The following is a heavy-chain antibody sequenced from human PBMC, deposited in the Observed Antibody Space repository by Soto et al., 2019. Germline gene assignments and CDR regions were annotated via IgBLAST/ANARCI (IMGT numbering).Heavy chain of an antibody. CDR1: GGTFSSYA. CDR3: ASILRCSSTSCYAGNYYYYYGMDV. V-gene: IGHV1-69*13. Sequence: SVKVSGKASGGTFSSYAISWVRQAPGQGLEWMGGIIPIFGTANYAQKFQGRVTITADESTSTAYMELSSLRSEDTAVYYCASILRCSSTSCYAGNYYYYYGMDVWGQGTTVTVSS. D-gene: IGHD2-2*01. J-gene: IGHJ6*02. CDR2: IIPIFGTA.